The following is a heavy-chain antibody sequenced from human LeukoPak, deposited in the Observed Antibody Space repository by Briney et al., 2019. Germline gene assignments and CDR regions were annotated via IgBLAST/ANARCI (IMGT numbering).Heavy chain of an antibody. CDR1: GGSISSSSYY. Sequence: SETLSLTCTVSGGSISSSSYYWGWIRQPPGKGLEWIGSIYYSGSTYYNPSLKSRVTISVDTSKNQFSLKLSSVTAADTAVYYCARGTYYQRYYYYYGMDVWGQGTTVTVSS. J-gene: IGHJ6*02. D-gene: IGHD3-16*01. CDR3: ARGTYYQRYYYYYGMDV. V-gene: IGHV4-39*01. CDR2: IYYSGST.